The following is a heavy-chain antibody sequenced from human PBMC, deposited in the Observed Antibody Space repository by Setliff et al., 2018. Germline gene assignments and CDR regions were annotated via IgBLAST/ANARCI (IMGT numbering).Heavy chain of an antibody. V-gene: IGHV1-18*01. CDR2: ISVCNGDT. D-gene: IGHD5-18*01. J-gene: IGHJ4*02. Sequence: ASVKVSCKASGYTFRNYAFAWVRQAPGRGLEWVGWISVCNGDTNYAQKFQGRVTLTTDTSTSTAYMELRSLTSDDSAFYYCARAPSVELVTIRTNSWFTYWGQGTLVTVSS. CDR1: GYTFRNYA. CDR3: ARAPSVELVTIRTNSWFTY.